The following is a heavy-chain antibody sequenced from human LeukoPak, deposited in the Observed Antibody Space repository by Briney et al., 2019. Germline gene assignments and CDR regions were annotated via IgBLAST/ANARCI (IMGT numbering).Heavy chain of an antibody. V-gene: IGHV3-7*01. Sequence: GGSLRLSCAVSGFTFSDYWMTWVRQAPGKGLEWVANINQDGSEKYYVDSVEGRFTISRDSVKNSLYLQMNSLRAEDTAVYYCASLGYCSSTSCPDAFDIWGQGTMVTVSS. D-gene: IGHD2-2*01. CDR1: GFTFSDYW. CDR3: ASLGYCSSTSCPDAFDI. J-gene: IGHJ3*02. CDR2: INQDGSEK.